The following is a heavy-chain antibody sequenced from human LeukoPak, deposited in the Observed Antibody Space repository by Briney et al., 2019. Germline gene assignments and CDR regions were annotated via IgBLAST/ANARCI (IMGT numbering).Heavy chain of an antibody. CDR1: GGTFSSYA. CDR3: AGSFIVLMVYARDNWFDP. J-gene: IGHJ5*02. V-gene: IGHV1-69*05. CDR2: IIPIFGTA. Sequence: SVKVSCKASGGTFSSYAISWVRQAPGQGLEWMGGIIPIFGTANYAQKFQGRVTITTDESTSTAYMELSSLRSEDTAVYYCAGSFIVLMVYARDNWFDPWGQGTLVTVPS. D-gene: IGHD2-8*01.